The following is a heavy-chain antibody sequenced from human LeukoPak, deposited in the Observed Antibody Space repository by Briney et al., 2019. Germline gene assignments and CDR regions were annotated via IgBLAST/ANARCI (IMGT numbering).Heavy chain of an antibody. CDR3: AGSRGAHYFDF. D-gene: IGHD3-10*01. J-gene: IGHJ4*02. Sequence: GGSLRLSCTATGFTFNTYWMHWVRQVPGKGLAWVSRINSDGSNTPYADSVRGRFTISRDDAKNTLYLEMSSLRGEDTAVYYCAGSRGAHYFDFWGQGTLVTVSS. CDR2: INSDGSNT. V-gene: IGHV3-74*03. CDR1: GFTFNTYW.